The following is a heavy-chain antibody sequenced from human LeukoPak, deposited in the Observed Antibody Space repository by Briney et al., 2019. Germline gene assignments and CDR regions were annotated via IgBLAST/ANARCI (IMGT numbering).Heavy chain of an antibody. CDR2: IKQDRSEK. D-gene: IGHD6-19*01. J-gene: IGHJ4*02. CDR1: GFTFTNYW. V-gene: IGHV3-7*01. CDR3: ARVQGGGYRTADY. Sequence: SGGSLRLSCAASGFTFTNYWMSWVRQAPGKGLELVANIKQDRSEKYCVDSVKGRFTVSRDNAKNSLYLQMNSLRGEDTAMYYCARVQGGGYRTADYWGQGTLVTVSS.